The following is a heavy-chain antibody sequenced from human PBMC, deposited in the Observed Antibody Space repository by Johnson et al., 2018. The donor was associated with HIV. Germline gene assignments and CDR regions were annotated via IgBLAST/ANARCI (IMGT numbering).Heavy chain of an antibody. CDR2: INWIGART. CDR3: ARGADPGIAAALV. CDR1: GFTFDDYG. Sequence: VQLVESGGGVVRPGGSLTLSCAASGFTFDDYGMSWVRQAPRNWLAWVSGINWIGARTGYADSVTGRFTISRDNAKNSLDLQMNSLRAEDTALYYCARGADPGIAAALVWGQGTMVTVSS. J-gene: IGHJ3*01. D-gene: IGHD6-13*01. V-gene: IGHV3-20*04.